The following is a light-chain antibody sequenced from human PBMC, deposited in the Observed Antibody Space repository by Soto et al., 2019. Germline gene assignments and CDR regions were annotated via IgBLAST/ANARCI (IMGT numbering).Light chain of an antibody. J-gene: IGKJ1*01. V-gene: IGKV1-39*01. Sequence: DIQMTQSPSSLSASVGDRVTITCRASQSISTYLNWFQQKPGRAPKLLIYLTSTLQSGVPSRFSGSASGTEFTLTISSLQPDDFATYYCQRYDSFRTFGQGTTVEIK. CDR1: QSISTY. CDR3: QRYDSFRT. CDR2: LTS.